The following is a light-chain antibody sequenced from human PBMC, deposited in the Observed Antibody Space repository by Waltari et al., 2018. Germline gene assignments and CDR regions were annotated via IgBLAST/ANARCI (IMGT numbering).Light chain of an antibody. CDR1: QSVLYHSNDKNY. V-gene: IGKV4-1*01. CDR2: WAS. Sequence: DIVMTQSPDSLAVSLGERATLNCKSSQSVLYHSNDKNYLAWYQQKPGQPPKLRISWASTRESGVPDRFSGSGSGTDFTLTISRLQAEDVAVYHCQQYYRSRTFGQGTKVEI. J-gene: IGKJ1*01. CDR3: QQYYRSRT.